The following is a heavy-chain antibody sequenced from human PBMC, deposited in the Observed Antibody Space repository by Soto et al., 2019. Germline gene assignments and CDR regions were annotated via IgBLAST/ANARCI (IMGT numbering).Heavy chain of an antibody. Sequence: EVQLVESGGGLVKPGGSLRLSCAASGFTFSNAWMNWVRQAPGKGLEWVGRIKSKTDGGTTDYAAPVKGRFTISRDDSKNPLYLQMNSLKTEDTAVYFCTTEEMATINVDYWGQGTLVTVSS. V-gene: IGHV3-15*07. D-gene: IGHD5-12*01. CDR2: IKSKTDGGTT. J-gene: IGHJ4*02. CDR3: TTEEMATINVDY. CDR1: GFTFSNAW.